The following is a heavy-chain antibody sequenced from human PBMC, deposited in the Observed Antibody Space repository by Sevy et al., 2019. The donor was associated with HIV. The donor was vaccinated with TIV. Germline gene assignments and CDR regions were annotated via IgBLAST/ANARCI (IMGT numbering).Heavy chain of an antibody. CDR2: ISLSGGDT. V-gene: IGHV3-23*01. Sequence: GGCLRLSCAASGFTFSTYAMTCVRQAPGKGLEWVSVISLSGGDTYYTDSVKGRFTISRDNSKNTLYLQMNSLRAEDTAVYYCAKDRVSGTYYTGDFDYWGQGTLVSVSS. CDR1: GFTFSTYA. D-gene: IGHD3-3*01. J-gene: IGHJ4*02. CDR3: AKDRVSGTYYTGDFDY.